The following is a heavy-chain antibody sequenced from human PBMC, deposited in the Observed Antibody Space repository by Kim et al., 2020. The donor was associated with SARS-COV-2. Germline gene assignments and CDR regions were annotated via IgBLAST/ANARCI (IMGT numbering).Heavy chain of an antibody. D-gene: IGHD2-2*01. V-gene: IGHV3-53*04. Sequence: GGSLRLSCAASGFTVSSNYMSWVRQAPGKGLEWVSVIYSGGSTYYADSVKGRFTISRHNSKNTLYLQMNSLRAEDTAVYYCARGRRVPAANLYYYYYMAVWGKGTTVTVSS. CDR3: ARGRRVPAANLYYYYYMAV. J-gene: IGHJ6*03. CDR1: GFTVSSNY. CDR2: IYSGGST.